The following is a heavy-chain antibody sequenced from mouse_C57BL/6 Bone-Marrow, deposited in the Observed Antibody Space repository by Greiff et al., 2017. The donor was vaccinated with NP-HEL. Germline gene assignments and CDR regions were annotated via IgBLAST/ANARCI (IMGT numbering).Heavy chain of an antibody. CDR3: ARNGYYGSSPAWFAY. CDR1: GFSLTSYG. V-gene: IGHV2-2*01. CDR2: IWSGGST. Sequence: QVQLQQSGPGLVQPSQSLSITCTVSGFSLTSYGVHWVRQSPGKGLEWLGVIWSGGSTDYNAAFISSLSIIKDNSKSHVFFKMNSLQADDTAIYYCARNGYYGSSPAWFAYWGQGTLVTVSA. D-gene: IGHD1-1*01. J-gene: IGHJ3*01.